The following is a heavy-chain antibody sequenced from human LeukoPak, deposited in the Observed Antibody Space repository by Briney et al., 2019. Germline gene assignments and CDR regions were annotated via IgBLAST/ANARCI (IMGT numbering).Heavy chain of an antibody. D-gene: IGHD3-22*01. Sequence: SETLSLTCTVSGGSISSYYWSWIRQPPGKGLEWIGYIYYSGSTNYNPSLKSRVTISVDTSKNQFSLKLSSVTAADTAVYYCVGDSSGSFDYWGQGTLVTVSS. CDR3: VGDSSGSFDY. V-gene: IGHV4-59*01. J-gene: IGHJ4*02. CDR1: GGSISSYY. CDR2: IYYSGST.